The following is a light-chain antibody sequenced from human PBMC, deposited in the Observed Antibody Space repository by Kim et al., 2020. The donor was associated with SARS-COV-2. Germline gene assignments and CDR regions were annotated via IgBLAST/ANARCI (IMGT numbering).Light chain of an antibody. Sequence: SYELTQPPSVSVSPGQTASITCSGDKLGDKYACWYQQKPGQSPVLVIYQDSKRPSGIPERFSGSNSGNTATLTISGTQAMDEADYYCQVWDSSTVVFGGGTQMNVL. J-gene: IGLJ3*02. CDR2: QDS. CDR1: KLGDKY. CDR3: QVWDSSTVV. V-gene: IGLV3-1*01.